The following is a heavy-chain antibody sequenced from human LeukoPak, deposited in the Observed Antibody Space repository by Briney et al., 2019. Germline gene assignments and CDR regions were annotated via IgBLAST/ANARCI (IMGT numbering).Heavy chain of an antibody. V-gene: IGHV4-59*01. CDR3: ARALGGYYGSGSSTFDY. CDR2: YYSGST. J-gene: IGHJ4*02. Sequence: YYSGSTNYNPSLKSRVTISVDTSKNQFSLKLSSVTAADTAVYYCARALGGYYGSGSSTFDYWGQGTLVTVSS. D-gene: IGHD3-10*01.